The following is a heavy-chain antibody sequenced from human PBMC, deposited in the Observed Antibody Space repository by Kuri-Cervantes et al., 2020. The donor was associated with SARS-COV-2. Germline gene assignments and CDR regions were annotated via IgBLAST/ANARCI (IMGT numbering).Heavy chain of an antibody. Sequence: GESLKISCAASGLTFSTFAMGWVRQAPGKGLEWVSFIDNAASNTYYADFVKGRFTISRDSSTNMVSLQMNSLRGDDTAVYYCAKDLYESGGYTGAYWGQGTRVTVSS. J-gene: IGHJ4*02. D-gene: IGHD3-22*01. V-gene: IGHV3-23*03. CDR1: GLTFSTFA. CDR2: IDNAASNT. CDR3: AKDLYESGGYTGAY.